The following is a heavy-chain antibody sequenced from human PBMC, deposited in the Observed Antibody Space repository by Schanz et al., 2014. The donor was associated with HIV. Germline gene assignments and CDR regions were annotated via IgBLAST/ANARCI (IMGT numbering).Heavy chain of an antibody. J-gene: IGHJ1*01. Sequence: QVQLVESGGGVVLPGRSLRLSCAASAFTFRTYGMHWVRQAPGKGLEWVAVISHDGTNKYYRDSVRGRFTISRDNSKNTLFLQVNSLGPEDTAVYYCATNRVPYGEELENFHHGGQGTLVTVSS. CDR2: ISHDGTNK. CDR3: ATNRVPYGEELENFHH. V-gene: IGHV3-30*03. CDR1: AFTFRTYG. D-gene: IGHD4-17*01.